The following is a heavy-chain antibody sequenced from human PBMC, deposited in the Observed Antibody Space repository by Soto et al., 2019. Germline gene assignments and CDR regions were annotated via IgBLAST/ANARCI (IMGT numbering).Heavy chain of an antibody. CDR3: ARRTSGWYLDY. CDR2: ISGSGDST. CDR1: GFTFSSYA. Sequence: EVQLLESGGGLVQPGGSLRLSCAASGFTFSSYAMSWVRQAPGKGLEWVSVISGSGDSTYYADSVKGRFTISRDNSKNTLYLQMNSLRAEDTAVYYCARRTSGWYLDYWGHGTLVTVSS. D-gene: IGHD6-19*01. V-gene: IGHV3-23*01. J-gene: IGHJ4*01.